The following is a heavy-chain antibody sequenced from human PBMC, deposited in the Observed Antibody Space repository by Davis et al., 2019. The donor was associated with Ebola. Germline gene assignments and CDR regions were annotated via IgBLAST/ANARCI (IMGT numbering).Heavy chain of an antibody. D-gene: IGHD3-22*01. Sequence: SETLSLTCSVSGGSISSSYWSWIRQPPGKGLEWIGYIYYSGSTNYNPSLKSRLTISIDTSTNQFSLKLSSVTAADTAVYYCARGLYYYDSSGYYYEDFDYWGQGTLVTVSS. CDR3: ARGLYYYDSSGYYYEDFDY. CDR1: GGSISSSY. CDR2: IYYSGST. V-gene: IGHV4-59*01. J-gene: IGHJ4*02.